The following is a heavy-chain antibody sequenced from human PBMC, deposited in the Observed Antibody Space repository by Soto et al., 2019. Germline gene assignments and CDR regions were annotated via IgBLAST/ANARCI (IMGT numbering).Heavy chain of an antibody. Sequence: GGSLRLSCAASGFTVSSNYMSWVRQAPGKGLEWVSVIYSGGSTYYADSVKGRFTISRDNSKNTLYLQMNSLRAEDTAVYYCARHEWDTAMVTPFDYWGQGTLVTVSS. D-gene: IGHD5-18*01. J-gene: IGHJ4*02. CDR2: IYSGGST. CDR1: GFTVSSNY. CDR3: ARHEWDTAMVTPFDY. V-gene: IGHV3-66*04.